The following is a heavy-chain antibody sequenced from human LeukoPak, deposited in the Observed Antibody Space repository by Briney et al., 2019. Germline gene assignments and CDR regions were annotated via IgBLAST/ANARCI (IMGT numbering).Heavy chain of an antibody. D-gene: IGHD4-23*01. Sequence: GGSLRLSCAASGFTFDDYGMSWVRQAPGKGLEWVSGINWNGGSTGYADSVKGRFTISRDNAKNSLCLQMHSLRAEDTALYYCARDLSAGNSVNWGQGTLVTVSS. J-gene: IGHJ4*02. CDR3: ARDLSAGNSVN. V-gene: IGHV3-20*04. CDR2: INWNGGST. CDR1: GFTFDDYG.